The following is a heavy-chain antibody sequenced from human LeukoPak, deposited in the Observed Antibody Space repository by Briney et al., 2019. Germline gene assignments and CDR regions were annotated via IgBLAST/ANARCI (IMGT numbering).Heavy chain of an antibody. J-gene: IGHJ5*02. D-gene: IGHD3-10*01. CDR2: IYYSGST. V-gene: IGHV4-39*07. CDR3: ARAVRGVVNRPNWFDP. CDR1: GGSISSSSYY. Sequence: SETLSLTCTVSGGSISSSSYYWGWIRQPPGKGLEWIGSIYYSGSTYYNPSLKSRVTISVDTSKNQFSLKLSSVTAADTAVYYCARAVRGVVNRPNWFDPWGQGTLVTVSS.